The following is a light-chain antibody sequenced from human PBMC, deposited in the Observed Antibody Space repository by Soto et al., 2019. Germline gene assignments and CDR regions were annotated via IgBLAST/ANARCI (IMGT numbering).Light chain of an antibody. CDR1: QSISNW. V-gene: IGKV1-5*01. CDR2: HAS. Sequence: DIQMTQSPSTLPASVGDRVTITCRASQSISNWLAWYQQKPGTAPKVLIYHASNLQSGVPSRFSVSGSGTEFTLTISSLQHEDFATYYCLQHNSYPPTFCQGTKVDIK. J-gene: IGKJ1*01. CDR3: LQHNSYPPT.